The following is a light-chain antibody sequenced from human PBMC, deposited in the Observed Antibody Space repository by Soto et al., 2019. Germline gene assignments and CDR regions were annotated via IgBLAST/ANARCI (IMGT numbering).Light chain of an antibody. CDR3: QQSYSTPRT. Sequence: DIQRTQSPSSMSASVGDRVTITGRASQSISSSLNWYQQKPGKAPKLLIYAAFSLQSGVPSRFSGSGSGTDFTLTISSLQPEDFATYYCQQSYSTPRTFGQGTKVEIK. J-gene: IGKJ1*01. CDR1: QSISSS. CDR2: AAF. V-gene: IGKV1-39*01.